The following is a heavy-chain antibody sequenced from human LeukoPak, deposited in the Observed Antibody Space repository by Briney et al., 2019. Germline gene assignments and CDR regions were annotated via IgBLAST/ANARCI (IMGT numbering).Heavy chain of an antibody. CDR3: ARAGYSSSWYIYHYYGMDV. CDR2: IIPIFGTA. V-gene: IGHV1-69*13. D-gene: IGHD6-13*01. CDR1: GGTFSSYA. Sequence: ASVKVSCKASGGTFSSYAISWVRQAPGQGLEWMGGIIPIFGTANYAQKFQGRVTITADESTSTAYMELSSLRSEDTAVYYCARAGYSSSWYIYHYYGMDVWGQGTTVTVSS. J-gene: IGHJ6*02.